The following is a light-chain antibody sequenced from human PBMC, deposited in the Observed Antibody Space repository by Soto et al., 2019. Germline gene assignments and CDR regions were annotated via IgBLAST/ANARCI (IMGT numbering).Light chain of an antibody. J-gene: IGLJ1*01. CDR2: DVN. Sequence: QLVLTQPASVSGSPGQSITISCTGTSSDVGGYNYVSWYQQHPGKAPKLMIFDVNNRPSGVSNRFSGSKSGNTASLTISGLQAEDEADYYCCSYTSSSTYVFGTGTKLTVL. CDR1: SSDVGGYNY. CDR3: CSYTSSSTYV. V-gene: IGLV2-14*01.